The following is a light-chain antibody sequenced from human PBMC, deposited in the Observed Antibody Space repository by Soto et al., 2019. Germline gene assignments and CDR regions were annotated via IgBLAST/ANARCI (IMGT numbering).Light chain of an antibody. Sequence: IQVTQAASALSGSVGNRVTITGGASQPISSWLAWYHQRQGKAATYLIYDASTLDSGATPRFSGSGSGTEFTLPISSLQPDDFATYYCQQYNIYSWTFGQGTKVDIK. V-gene: IGKV1-5*01. J-gene: IGKJ1*01. CDR3: QQYNIYSWT. CDR1: QPISSW. CDR2: DAS.